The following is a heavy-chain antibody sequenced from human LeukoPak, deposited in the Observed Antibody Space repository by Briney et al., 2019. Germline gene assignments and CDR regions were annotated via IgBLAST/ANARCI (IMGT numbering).Heavy chain of an antibody. CDR3: AKSSGIAAAGNNWFDP. D-gene: IGHD6-13*01. CDR2: ISSSSSYI. J-gene: IGHJ5*02. Sequence: PGGSLRLSCAASGFTFSSYSMNWVRQAPGKGLEWVSSISSSSSYIYYADSVKGRFTISRDNAKNSLYLQMNSLRAEDTAVYYCAKSSGIAAAGNNWFDPWGQGTLVTVSS. CDR1: GFTFSSYS. V-gene: IGHV3-21*04.